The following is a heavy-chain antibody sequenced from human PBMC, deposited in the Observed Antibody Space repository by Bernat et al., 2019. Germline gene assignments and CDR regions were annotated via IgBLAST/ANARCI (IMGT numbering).Heavy chain of an antibody. Sequence: QVQLQESGPGLVKPSETLSPTCDVSGYSIRSGYYWAWIRQPPGKGLEWIGTMYLGGNTYYNPTLKSRVTMSVDTSKSQFSLKLSSVTAADTAVYYCAREDYDSSGYYASAYFQHWGQGTLVAVSS. V-gene: IGHV4-38-2*02. CDR2: MYLGGNT. CDR1: GYSIRSGYY. J-gene: IGHJ1*01. CDR3: AREDYDSSGYYASAYFQH. D-gene: IGHD3-22*01.